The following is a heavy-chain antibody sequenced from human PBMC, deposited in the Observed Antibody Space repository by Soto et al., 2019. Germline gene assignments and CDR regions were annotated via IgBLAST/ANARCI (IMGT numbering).Heavy chain of an antibody. CDR1: GGSFSGYY. CDR2: INHSGST. Sequence: SETLSLTCAVYGGSFSGYYWSWIRQPPGKGLEWIGEINHSGSTNYNPSLKSRVTISVDTSKNQFSLKLSSVTAADTAVYYCARFAGYSSGWSPYYYYGMAVWGQGTTVTVS. CDR3: ARFAGYSSGWSPYYYYGMAV. V-gene: IGHV4-34*01. D-gene: IGHD6-19*01. J-gene: IGHJ6*02.